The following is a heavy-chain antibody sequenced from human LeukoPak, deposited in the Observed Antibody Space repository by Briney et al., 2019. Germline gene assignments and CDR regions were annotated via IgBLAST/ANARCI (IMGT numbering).Heavy chain of an antibody. V-gene: IGHV1-2*02. D-gene: IGHD2-8*02. CDR2: INPNSGGT. Sequence: GASVKVSCKASGYTFTGYYMHWVRQAPGQGLEWMGWINPNSGGTNYAQKFQGRVTMTRDTSISTAYMEPSRLRSDDTAVYYCARRLVGSNWFDPWGQGTLVTVSS. CDR1: GYTFTGYY. CDR3: ARRLVGSNWFDP. J-gene: IGHJ5*02.